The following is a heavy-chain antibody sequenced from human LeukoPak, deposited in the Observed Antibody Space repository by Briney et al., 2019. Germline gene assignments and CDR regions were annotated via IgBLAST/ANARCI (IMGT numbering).Heavy chain of an antibody. CDR1: GFTFSDFA. V-gene: IGHV3-30*04. CDR2: ISFDGSNK. Sequence: GGSLRLSCAASGFTFSDFAMHWVRQAPGKGLEWVALISFDGSNKNYPDSARGRFTISRDNSKNTLYLQMNTLRGEDTAVYYCARGVGWNDGTSDVWGQGTIVTVSS. J-gene: IGHJ3*01. D-gene: IGHD1-1*01. CDR3: ARGVGWNDGTSDV.